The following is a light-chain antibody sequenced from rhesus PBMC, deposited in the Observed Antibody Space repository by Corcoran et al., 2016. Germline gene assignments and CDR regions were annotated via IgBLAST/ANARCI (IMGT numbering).Light chain of an antibody. CDR2: AAS. J-gene: IGKJ1*01. Sequence: DIQMTQSPSSLSASIGDRVTITCRASQGISNYLSWYQQKPGKAPKRLNYAASSLESGFPSRFSGRGSVTEFTITISSLQPEDFAAYYCLQYNSKPWTFGQGTKVEIK. V-gene: IGKV1-36*01. CDR3: LQYNSKPWT. CDR1: QGISNY.